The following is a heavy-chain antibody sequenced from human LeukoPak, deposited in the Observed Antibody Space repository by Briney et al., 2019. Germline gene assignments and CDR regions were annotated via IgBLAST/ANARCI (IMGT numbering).Heavy chain of an antibody. CDR1: GFSFDDYA. CDR2: ITWNGDIT. CDR3: ARIQTGYSSGWSAY. D-gene: IGHD6-19*01. J-gene: IGHJ4*02. V-gene: IGHV3-20*04. Sequence: GGSLRLSCSVAGFSFDDYAMSWVRQAPGKGLEWVSGITWNGDITGYADSVRGRFTISRDNAKNSLYLQMNSLRAEDTALYYCARIQTGYSSGWSAYWGQGTLVIVSS.